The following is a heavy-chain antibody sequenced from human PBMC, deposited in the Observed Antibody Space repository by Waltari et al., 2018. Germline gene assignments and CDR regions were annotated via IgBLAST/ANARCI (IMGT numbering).Heavy chain of an antibody. CDR3: ARRGIAARYNWFDP. J-gene: IGHJ5*02. V-gene: IGHV5-51*01. CDR1: GFRFTSYW. CDR2: IYPGDSDT. Sequence: EVQLVQSGAEVKKPGEALKTSCKGSGFRFTSYWIGWVRQLPGKGLEWMGIIYPGDSDTRYSPSFQGQVTISADKSISTAYLQWSSLKTSDTAMYYCARRGIAARYNWFDPWGQGTLVTVSS. D-gene: IGHD6-6*01.